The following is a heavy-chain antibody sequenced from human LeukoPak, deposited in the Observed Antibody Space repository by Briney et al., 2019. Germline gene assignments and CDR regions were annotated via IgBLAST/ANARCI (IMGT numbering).Heavy chain of an antibody. J-gene: IGHJ4*02. Sequence: SGGSLRLSCAASGFTFSSYAMGWVRQAPGKGLEWVSSISSSNSYIYNADSVKGRFTISRDNAKNSLYLQMNSLRAEDTAVYYCARDQGLLVVAGRFGYWGQGTLVTVSS. D-gene: IGHD6-19*01. CDR2: ISSSNSYI. V-gene: IGHV3-21*01. CDR3: ARDQGLLVVAGRFGY. CDR1: GFTFSSYA.